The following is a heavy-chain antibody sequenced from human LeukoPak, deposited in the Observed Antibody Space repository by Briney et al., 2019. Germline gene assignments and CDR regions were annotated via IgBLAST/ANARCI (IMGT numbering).Heavy chain of an antibody. J-gene: IGHJ4*02. Sequence: ASVKVSCKASGYTFTSYAMHWVRQAPGQRLEWMGWINAGNGNTKYSQKFQGRVTITRDTSASTAYMELRSLRSEDTAVYYCARSGNLLWFGELYDYWGQGTLVTVSS. CDR2: INAGNGNT. CDR1: GYTFTSYA. D-gene: IGHD3-10*01. CDR3: ARSGNLLWFGELYDY. V-gene: IGHV1-3*01.